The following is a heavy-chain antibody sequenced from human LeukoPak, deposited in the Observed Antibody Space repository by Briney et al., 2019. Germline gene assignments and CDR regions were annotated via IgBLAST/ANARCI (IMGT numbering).Heavy chain of an antibody. CDR1: GFTFDDYA. CDR3: ARQVGARPYLDY. D-gene: IGHD1-26*01. V-gene: IGHV3-43*02. CDR2: ISGDGGST. J-gene: IGHJ4*02. Sequence: PGGSLRLSCAASGFTFDDYAMHWVRQAPGKGLEWVSLISGDGGSTYYADSVKGRFTISRDNSKNSLYLQMNSLRTEDTALYYCARQVGARPYLDYWGQGTLVTVSS.